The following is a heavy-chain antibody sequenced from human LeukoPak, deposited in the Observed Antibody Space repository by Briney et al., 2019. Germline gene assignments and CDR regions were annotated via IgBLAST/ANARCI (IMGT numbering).Heavy chain of an antibody. D-gene: IGHD3-10*01. J-gene: IGHJ6*04. CDR2: ISSRSSYK. CDR1: GFTFSSYS. Sequence: GGSLRLSCAASGFTFSSYSMNWVRQAPGKGLEWVSSISSRSSYKYYADSVKGRFTISRDNAKNSLYLQMSGLRPEVMAVNYCAKGGYGLGSYHSHYGMVLGGKGPTVTVSS. V-gene: IGHV3-21*01. CDR3: AKGGYGLGSYHSHYGMVL.